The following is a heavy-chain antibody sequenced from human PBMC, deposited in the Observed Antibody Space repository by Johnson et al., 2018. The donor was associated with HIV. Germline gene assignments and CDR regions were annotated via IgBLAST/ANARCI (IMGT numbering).Heavy chain of an antibody. V-gene: IGHV3-30*04. CDR2: ISYDGSNK. J-gene: IGHJ3*02. Sequence: QEHLVESGEGVDQHGKTVRHANGVDGCTCNNYPMKWVRQAPGKGLEWVAVISYDGSNKYYAESVKGRFTISRDNSNNTLYLQMTSLRTEDTAVYYCAREHGPDEGYYDGRYYSGFDIWGQGTMVTVSS. D-gene: IGHD3-22*01. CDR3: AREHGPDEGYYDGRYYSGFDI. CDR1: GCTCNNYP.